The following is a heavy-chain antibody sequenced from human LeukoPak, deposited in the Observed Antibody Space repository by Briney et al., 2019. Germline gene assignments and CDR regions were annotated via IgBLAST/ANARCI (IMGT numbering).Heavy chain of an antibody. CDR1: GSSFGNNG. D-gene: IGHD6-6*01. CDR2: ISGSSDKT. J-gene: IGHJ4*02. CDR3: AKSSSSSGE. Sequence: GGSLRLSCAASGSSFGNNGMSWVRQAPGKGLEWVSGISGSSDKTYYADSVKGRFTVFRDNSRNTLYLQLKSLRVEDTAVYYCAKSSSSSGEWGQGTLVTVSS. V-gene: IGHV3-23*01.